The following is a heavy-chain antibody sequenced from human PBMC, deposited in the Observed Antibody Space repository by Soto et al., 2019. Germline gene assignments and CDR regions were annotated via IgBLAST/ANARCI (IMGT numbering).Heavy chain of an antibody. V-gene: IGHV3-7*01. CDR1: GFTFSSYW. D-gene: IGHD5-12*01. Sequence: GGSLRLSCAASGFTFSSYWMSWVRQAPGKGLEWVANIKQDGSEKYYVDSVKGRFTISRDNAKNPLYLQMNSLRAEDTAVYYCARGYSGYDPNYGMDVWGQGTTVTVSS. CDR3: ARGYSGYDPNYGMDV. J-gene: IGHJ6*02. CDR2: IKQDGSEK.